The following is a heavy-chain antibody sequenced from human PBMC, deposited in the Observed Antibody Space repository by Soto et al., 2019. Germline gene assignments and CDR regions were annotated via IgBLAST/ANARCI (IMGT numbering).Heavy chain of an antibody. CDR1: GFTFSDAW. CDR3: NTYEDLVTTTAAY. J-gene: IGHJ4*02. Sequence: EVLLVESGGGLVKPGGSLRLSCVVSGFTFSDAWMTWIRQAPGKGLEWVGRIKTKSDGGSTDYAPPVEGRFVISRDDSKNTVYLEMNSLKSEDTGLYYCNTYEDLVTTTAAYWGRGTLVTVSS. V-gene: IGHV3-15*01. D-gene: IGHD4-17*01. CDR2: IKTKSDGGST.